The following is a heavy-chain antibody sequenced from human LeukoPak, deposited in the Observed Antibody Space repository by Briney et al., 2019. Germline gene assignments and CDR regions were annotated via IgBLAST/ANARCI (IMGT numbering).Heavy chain of an antibody. CDR1: GFTFDDYG. J-gene: IGHJ5*02. CDR2: IHWNGANT. Sequence: GGSLRLSCAASGFTFDDYGVSWVRQAPGKGLEWVSGIHWNGANTGYADSVKGRFTISRDNAKNSLYLQMNSLRAEDTAVYYCARGYGDWFDPWGQGTLVTVSS. V-gene: IGHV3-20*04. CDR3: ARGYGDWFDP. D-gene: IGHD3-10*01.